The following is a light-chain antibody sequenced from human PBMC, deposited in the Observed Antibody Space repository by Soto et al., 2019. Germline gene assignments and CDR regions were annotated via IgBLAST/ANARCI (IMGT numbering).Light chain of an antibody. CDR3: QQYGTSPRT. V-gene: IGKV3-20*01. J-gene: IGKJ1*01. Sequence: EIVLTQSPGTLSLSPGEGATLSCRASQTISNNYLAWYQHKPGQAPRLLIYAASTRATVIPDRFSGSGSGADFTLTVNRAEPEDFGVYYCQQYGTSPRTFGQGTKVEI. CDR2: AAS. CDR1: QTISNNY.